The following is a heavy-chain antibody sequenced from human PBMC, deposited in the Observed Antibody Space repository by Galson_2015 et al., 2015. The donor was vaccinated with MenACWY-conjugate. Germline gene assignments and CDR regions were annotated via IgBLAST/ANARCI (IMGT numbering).Heavy chain of an antibody. CDR1: GFTFSNYG. D-gene: IGHD2-15*01. CDR3: AKDRTRYSSGGSCDNFDY. CDR2: VSYDGSNK. J-gene: IGHJ4*02. Sequence: SLRLSCAASGFTFSNYGMHWVRQAPGKGLEWVAVVSYDGSNKYYADSVKGRFTISRDNSKSTLYLQMNSLRPEDTAVYYCAKDRTRYSSGGSCDNFDYWGQGTLVTASS. V-gene: IGHV3-30*18.